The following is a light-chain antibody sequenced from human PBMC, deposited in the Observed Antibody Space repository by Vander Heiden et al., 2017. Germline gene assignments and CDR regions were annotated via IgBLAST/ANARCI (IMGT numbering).Light chain of an antibody. J-gene: IGKJ2*01. Sequence: EIVMTQSPATLSVSPGERATLSCRASQSVSSNLAWYQQKPGQAPRLLIYGASTRATGIPARFSGSGSGTEFTLTISSLQSEDFTVYYCQQYTTWPYTFGPWTKLE. CDR1: QSVSSN. CDR2: GAS. CDR3: QQYTTWPYT. V-gene: IGKV3-15*01.